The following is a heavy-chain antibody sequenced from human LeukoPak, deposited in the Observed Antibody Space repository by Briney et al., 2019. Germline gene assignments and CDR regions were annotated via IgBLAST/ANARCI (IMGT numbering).Heavy chain of an antibody. J-gene: IGHJ4*02. CDR1: GFTLSSYG. Sequence: PGGSLRLSCAASGFTLSSYGMHWVRQAPGRGLEWVAVISYDGSNKYYADSVKGRFTISRDNSKNTLYLQMNSLRAEDTAVYYCAKDGGSYPDYWGQGTLVTVSS. D-gene: IGHD1-26*01. CDR2: ISYDGSNK. V-gene: IGHV3-30*18. CDR3: AKDGGSYPDY.